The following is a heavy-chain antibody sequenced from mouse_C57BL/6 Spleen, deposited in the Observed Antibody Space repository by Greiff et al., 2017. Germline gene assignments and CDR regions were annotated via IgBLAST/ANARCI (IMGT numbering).Heavy chain of an antibody. CDR2: IYPGSGNT. J-gene: IGHJ4*01. V-gene: IGHV1-76*01. CDR1: GYTFTDYY. CDR3: AKDKNSYYGSSFYYAMDY. D-gene: IGHD1-1*01. Sequence: QVQLQQSGAELVRPGASVKLSCKASGYTFTDYYINWVKQRPGQGLEWIARIYPGSGNTYYNEKFKGKATLTAEKSSSTAYMQLSSLTSEDSAVYFCAKDKNSYYGSSFYYAMDYWGQGTSVTVSS.